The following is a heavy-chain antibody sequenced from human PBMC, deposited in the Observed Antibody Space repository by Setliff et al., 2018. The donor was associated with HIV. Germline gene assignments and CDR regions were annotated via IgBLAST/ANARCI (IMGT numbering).Heavy chain of an antibody. CDR3: AQLGMVDDFDY. CDR2: INYSGST. D-gene: IGHD1-1*01. Sequence: SETLSLTCTVSCDSVSSRSYYWSWIRQPPGKGLEWIGYINYSGSTNYNPSLKSRVTISVDTSKNNFSLKRRSVTAADTAVYYCAQLGMVDDFDYWGQGTLVTVSS. J-gene: IGHJ4*02. CDR1: CDSVSSRSYY. V-gene: IGHV4-61*03.